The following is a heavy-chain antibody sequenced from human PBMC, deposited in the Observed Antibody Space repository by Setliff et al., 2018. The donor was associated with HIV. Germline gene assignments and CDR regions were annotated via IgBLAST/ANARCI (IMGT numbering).Heavy chain of an antibody. J-gene: IGHJ2*01. CDR1: GYTFTNFL. Sequence: ASVKVSCKASGYTFTNFLMYWVRQAPGQRLEWMGWINADSGNTKYSQKFQGRITISRDTSASTAYMELRSLGSEDTAVYFCARERASGKPPLLNWYFDLWGRGTLVTVSS. CDR3: ARERASGKPPLLNWYFDL. V-gene: IGHV1-3*01. CDR2: INADSGNT. D-gene: IGHD5-12*01.